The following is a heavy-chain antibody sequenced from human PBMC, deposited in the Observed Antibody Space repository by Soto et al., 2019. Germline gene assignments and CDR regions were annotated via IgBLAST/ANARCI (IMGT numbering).Heavy chain of an antibody. Sequence: GASVKVSCKASGYTFTSYAMHWERQSPGQSLDWMGWINAGNGNTKYSQKFQGRVTITRDTSASTAYMELSSLRSYDTAVYYCARSIVVVTAADYWGQGTLVTVSS. CDR2: INAGNGNT. D-gene: IGHD2-21*02. CDR3: ARSIVVVTAADY. CDR1: GYTFTSYA. V-gene: IGHV1-3*01. J-gene: IGHJ4*02.